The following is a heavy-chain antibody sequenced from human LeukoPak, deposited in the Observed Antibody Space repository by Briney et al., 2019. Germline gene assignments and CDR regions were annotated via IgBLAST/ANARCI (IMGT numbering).Heavy chain of an antibody. CDR1: GFTFSSYA. CDR3: ARAPRLRAPLDY. V-gene: IGHV3-30-3*01. J-gene: IGHJ4*02. Sequence: GGSLRLSCAASGFTFSSYAMHWVRQAPGKGLEWVAVISYDGSNKYYADSVKGRITISRDNSNNTLFLQMNSLRAEDTAVYYCARAPRLRAPLDYWGQGTLVTVSS. CDR2: ISYDGSNK.